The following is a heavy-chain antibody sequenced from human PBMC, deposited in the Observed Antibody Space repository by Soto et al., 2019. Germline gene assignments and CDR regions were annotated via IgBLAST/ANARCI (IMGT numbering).Heavy chain of an antibody. J-gene: IGHJ6*02. CDR1: GYSFTSYW. V-gene: IGHV5-51*01. CDR3: ARDGAYSSSSFVYYYGMDV. Sequence: PGESLKISCKGSGYSFTSYWIGWVRQMPGKGLEWMGIIYPGDSDTRYSPSFQGQVTISADKSISTAYLQWSSLKASDTAMYYCARDGAYSSSSFVYYYGMDVRGQGTTVSVSS. CDR2: IYPGDSDT. D-gene: IGHD6-6*01.